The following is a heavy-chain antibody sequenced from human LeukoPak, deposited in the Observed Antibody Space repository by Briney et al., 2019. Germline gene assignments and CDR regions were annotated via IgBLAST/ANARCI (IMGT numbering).Heavy chain of an antibody. CDR3: ATERTGYSSSSFDY. CDR2: ISGSGGST. D-gene: IGHD6-13*01. J-gene: IGHJ4*02. V-gene: IGHV3-23*01. Sequence: GGGPRLSCAAPGVPLWSHVLSLGPAGPGEGAGWGSAISGSGGSTYYADSVKGRFTISRDNSKNTLYLQMNSLRAEDTAVYYCATERTGYSSSSFDYWGQGTLVTVSS. CDR1: GVPLWSHV.